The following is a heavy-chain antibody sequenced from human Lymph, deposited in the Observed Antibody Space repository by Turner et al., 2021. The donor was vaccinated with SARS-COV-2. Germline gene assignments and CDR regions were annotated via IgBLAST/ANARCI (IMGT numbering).Heavy chain of an antibody. CDR3: AIGSSKPQWLDLFWY. Sequence: QVQLVQSGAEGRKPGAPVKVPCKVSGYTLTEFSMPLVRQAPGKGREWMGSFDPEDGDTTYAQKFQGRVTMNEDTSTDTPYMELSSLRSEDTAVYYCAIGSSKPQWLDLFWYWGQGTLVTVSS. D-gene: IGHD6-19*01. V-gene: IGHV1-24*01. CDR1: GYTLTEFS. CDR2: FDPEDGDT. J-gene: IGHJ4*02.